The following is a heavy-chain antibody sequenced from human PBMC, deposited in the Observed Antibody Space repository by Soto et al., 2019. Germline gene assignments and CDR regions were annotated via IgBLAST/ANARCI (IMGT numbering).Heavy chain of an antibody. J-gene: IGHJ6*02. D-gene: IGHD2-2*01. Sequence: ASVKVSCKASGYTFTGYYMHWVRQAPGQGLEWMGWINPNSGGTNYAQKFQGRVTMTRDTSIXXAXXELSRLRSDDTAVYYCARDCSSTSCYRDKNGMDVWGQGTTVTVSS. CDR3: ARDCSSTSCYRDKNGMDV. CDR2: INPNSGGT. CDR1: GYTFTGYY. V-gene: IGHV1-2*02.